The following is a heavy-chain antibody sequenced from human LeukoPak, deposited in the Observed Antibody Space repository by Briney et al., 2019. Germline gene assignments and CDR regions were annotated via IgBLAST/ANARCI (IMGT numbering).Heavy chain of an antibody. D-gene: IGHD6-6*01. V-gene: IGHV1-69*04. J-gene: IGHJ6*02. Sequence: SVKVSCKASGGNFGNYVIHWVRQAPGQGLEWMGRITPFFGVANYAQTFQDRVTFTADKITNTAYMQISSLKSEDTAVYFCARDTNEEYSSSSDGLAVWGQGTTVTVSS. CDR1: GGNFGNYV. CDR3: ARDTNEEYSSSSDGLAV. CDR2: ITPFFGVA.